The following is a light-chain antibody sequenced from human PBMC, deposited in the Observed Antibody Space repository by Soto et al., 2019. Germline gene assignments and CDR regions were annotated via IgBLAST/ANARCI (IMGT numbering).Light chain of an antibody. V-gene: IGKV3-11*01. Sequence: NVLTQSPATLSLAPVETATLSCRASQTVSRSLAWYQQRPGQAPRLLIYDAYNRATGIPARFSGGGSGSDFTLSINNLEPEDFAVYYCQQRSHWPPTFGPGTKVDI. J-gene: IGKJ1*01. CDR1: QTVSRS. CDR3: QQRSHWPPT. CDR2: DAY.